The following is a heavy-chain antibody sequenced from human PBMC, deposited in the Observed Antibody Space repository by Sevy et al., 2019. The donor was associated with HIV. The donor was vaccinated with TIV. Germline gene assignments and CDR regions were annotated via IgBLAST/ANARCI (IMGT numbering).Heavy chain of an antibody. J-gene: IGHJ4*02. CDR3: ARDDGNYYVHY. CDR1: GFTFSKYW. V-gene: IGHV3-7*01. D-gene: IGHD1-7*01. Sequence: GGSLRLSCAASGFTFSKYWMGWVRQAPGKGLEWVANIKQDAGQKYYVDSVKGRFTMSRDNAKNSLYLQMNSLRAEDTAVYFCARDDGNYYVHYWGQGTLVTVSS. CDR2: IKQDAGQK.